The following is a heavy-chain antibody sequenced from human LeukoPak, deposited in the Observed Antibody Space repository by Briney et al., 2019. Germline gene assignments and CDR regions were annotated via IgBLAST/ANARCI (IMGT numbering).Heavy chain of an antibody. CDR2: IYPGDSDT. Sequence: GESLKISCKGSGYSFTSYWIGWVRQMPGKGLEWMGLIYPGDSDTRYSPSFQGQVTISADKSISTAYLQWGSLKASDTATYYCARPALYCSGTVCPPYVDVWGKGTTVTVSS. D-gene: IGHD2-15*01. CDR1: GYSFTSYW. CDR3: ARPALYCSGTVCPPYVDV. V-gene: IGHV5-51*01. J-gene: IGHJ6*03.